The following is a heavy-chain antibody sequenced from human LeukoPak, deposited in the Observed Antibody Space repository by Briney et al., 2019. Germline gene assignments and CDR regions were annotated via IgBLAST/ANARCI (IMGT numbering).Heavy chain of an antibody. CDR3: ARVDTAMVTFNY. CDR1: GGSFSGYY. CDR2: INHSGST. V-gene: IGHV4-34*01. J-gene: IGHJ4*02. Sequence: SETLSLTCAVYGGSFSGYYWSWIRQPPGKGLEWIGEINHSGSTNYNPSLKSRVTISVDTSMNQFSLKLSSVTAADTAVYYCARVDTAMVTFNYWGQGTLVTVSS. D-gene: IGHD5-18*01.